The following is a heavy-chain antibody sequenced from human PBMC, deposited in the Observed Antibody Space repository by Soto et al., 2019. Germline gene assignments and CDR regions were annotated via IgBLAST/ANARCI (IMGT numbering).Heavy chain of an antibody. Sequence: SETLSLTCAVYGGSFSGYYWSWIRQPPGKGLEWIGEINHSGSTNYNPSLKSRVTISVDTSKNQFSLKLSSVTAADTAVYYCGRLSRRYSTDMDFWGQGTMVTVSS. J-gene: IGHJ6*02. CDR1: GGSFSGYY. CDR2: INHSGST. V-gene: IGHV4-34*01. CDR3: GRLSRRYSTDMDF. D-gene: IGHD2-15*01.